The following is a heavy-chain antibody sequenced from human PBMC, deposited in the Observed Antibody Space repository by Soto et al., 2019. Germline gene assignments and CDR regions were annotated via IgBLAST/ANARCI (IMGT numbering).Heavy chain of an antibody. D-gene: IGHD1-26*01. Sequence: QVQLQESGPGLVKPSQTLSLTCIVSGDSISRGGYFWTWIRQHPGKGLEWIGYIYDSGSAFYNPSLKSRVTMSVDTSKNQFSLNLRSVTAADTAVFYCARGILRPNHYMDVWGKGTAVPVSS. CDR1: GDSISRGGYF. CDR2: IYDSGSA. V-gene: IGHV4-31*03. CDR3: ARGILRPNHYMDV. J-gene: IGHJ6*03.